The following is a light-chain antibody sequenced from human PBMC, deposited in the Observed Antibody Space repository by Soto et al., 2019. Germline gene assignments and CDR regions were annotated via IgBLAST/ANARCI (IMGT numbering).Light chain of an antibody. CDR3: QQYGSSPWT. J-gene: IGKJ1*01. V-gene: IGKV3-20*01. CDR1: KSVSSSY. CDR2: GAS. Sequence: EMVLTQSPGTLSLSPGERDTLSCRASKSVSSSYLAWYQQNPGQAPRLLIYGASSRATGIPDRFSGSGSGTDFTLTISRLEPEDFAVYYCQQYGSSPWTFGQGTKVDIK.